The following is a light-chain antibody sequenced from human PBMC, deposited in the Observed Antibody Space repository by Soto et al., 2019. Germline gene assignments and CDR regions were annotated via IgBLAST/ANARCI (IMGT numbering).Light chain of an antibody. Sequence: EIVLTQYPATLALSGGERATLSCRASQSVSSYLAWYQQKPGQAPRLLIYGASNRATGIPDRFSGSGSGTDFTLTISRLEPEDFAVYYCQQRSNWVTFGPGTKVDIK. CDR2: GAS. CDR3: QQRSNWVT. CDR1: QSVSSY. V-gene: IGKV3-11*01. J-gene: IGKJ3*01.